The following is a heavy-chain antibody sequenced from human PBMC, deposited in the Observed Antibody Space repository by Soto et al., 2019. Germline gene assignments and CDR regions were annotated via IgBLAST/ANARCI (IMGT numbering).Heavy chain of an antibody. D-gene: IGHD3-9*01. Sequence: GGSLRLSCTASGFPFSTYGIHWVRQAPGKGLEWVAVISFDGNNKSYADSVKGRFTISRDNSKNTLYLQMSSLRAEDTAVYYCATDAYYDIVTANGRGLAFDYWGQGTLVTVSS. J-gene: IGHJ4*02. CDR3: ATDAYYDIVTANGRGLAFDY. CDR2: ISFDGNNK. CDR1: GFPFSTYG. V-gene: IGHV3-30*03.